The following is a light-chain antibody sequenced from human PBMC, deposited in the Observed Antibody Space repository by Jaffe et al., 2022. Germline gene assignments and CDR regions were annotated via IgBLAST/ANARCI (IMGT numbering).Light chain of an antibody. Sequence: QSALTQPASVSGSPGQSITISCTGTSSDVGGYNYVSWYQQHPGKAPKFMIYEVSNRPSGVSNRFSGSKSGNTASLTISGLQAEDEADYYCSSFTSRHTWVFGGGTKVTVL. J-gene: IGLJ3*02. CDR1: SSDVGGYNY. CDR3: SSFTSRHTWV. CDR2: EVS. V-gene: IGLV2-14*01.